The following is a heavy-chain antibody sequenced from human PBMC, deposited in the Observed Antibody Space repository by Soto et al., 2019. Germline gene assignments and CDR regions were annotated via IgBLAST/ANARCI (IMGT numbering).Heavy chain of an antibody. D-gene: IGHD3-10*01. CDR1: GYTFTSYG. CDR3: ARDGGELLWFGELTDYYYYGMDV. V-gene: IGHV1-18*01. CDR2: ISAYNGNT. Sequence: GASVKVSCKASGYTFTSYGISWVRQAPGQGLEWMGWISAYNGNTNYAQKLQGRVTMTTDTSTSTAYMELRSLRSDDTAVYYCARDGGELLWFGELTDYYYYGMDVWGQGTTVTSP. J-gene: IGHJ6*02.